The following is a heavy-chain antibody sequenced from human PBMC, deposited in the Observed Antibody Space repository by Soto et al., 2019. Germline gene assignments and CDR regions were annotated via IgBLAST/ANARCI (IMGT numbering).Heavy chain of an antibody. CDR1: GFTFSSYA. CDR3: AKDKGYCSGGSCYSPLLLDY. D-gene: IGHD2-15*01. CDR2: ISGSGGST. V-gene: IGHV3-23*01. J-gene: IGHJ4*02. Sequence: GGSLRLSCAASGFTFSSYAMSWVRQAPGKGLEWVSAISGSGGSTYYADSVKGRFTISRDNSKNTLYLQMNSLRAEDTAVYYCAKDKGYCSGGSCYSPLLLDYWGQGTLVTGSS.